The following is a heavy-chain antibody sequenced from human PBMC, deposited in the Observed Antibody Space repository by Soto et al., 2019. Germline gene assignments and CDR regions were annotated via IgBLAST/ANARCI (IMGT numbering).Heavy chain of an antibody. CDR2: TYSGGNT. D-gene: IGHD3-22*01. V-gene: IGHV3-53*02. CDR1: GFTVYNNY. CDR3: ARAPMSPL. Sequence: EVQLVETGGGLIQPGGSLRLSCAASGFTVYNNYMNWVRQAPGQGLEWVSVTYSGGNTFYADSVRGRFTISRDSSKTTLYLQMNSLKDEDTAIYYCARAPMSPLWGQGTLVTVSS. J-gene: IGHJ4*02.